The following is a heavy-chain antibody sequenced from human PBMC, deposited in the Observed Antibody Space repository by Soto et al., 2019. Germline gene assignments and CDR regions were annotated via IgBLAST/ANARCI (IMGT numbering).Heavy chain of an antibody. Sequence: GGSLRLSCGGSGFTFSSYAMSWVRQPPGKGLEWVSGVSGSGSSTFYSDSVKGRFTISRDNSKNTLFLQMNSLRAEDTALYFCAGSDLSASYYFDYWGQGTLVTVSS. CDR1: GFTFSSYA. D-gene: IGHD3-16*02. V-gene: IGHV3-23*01. CDR2: VSGSGSST. J-gene: IGHJ4*02. CDR3: AGSDLSASYYFDY.